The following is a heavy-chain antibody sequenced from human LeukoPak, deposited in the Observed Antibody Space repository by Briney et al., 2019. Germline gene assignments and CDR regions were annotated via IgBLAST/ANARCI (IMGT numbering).Heavy chain of an antibody. CDR2: IKSKTDGGTT. CDR3: TTTLAVAGTSMGY. Sequence: GGSLRLSCAASGFTFNDAWMTWVRQAPGKGLEWVGRIKSKTDGGTTDHAAPVKGRFTISRDDSKTTLYLQMNSLKTEDTAVYYCTTTLAVAGTSMGYWGQGTLVTVSS. CDR1: GFTFNDAW. V-gene: IGHV3-15*01. J-gene: IGHJ4*02. D-gene: IGHD6-19*01.